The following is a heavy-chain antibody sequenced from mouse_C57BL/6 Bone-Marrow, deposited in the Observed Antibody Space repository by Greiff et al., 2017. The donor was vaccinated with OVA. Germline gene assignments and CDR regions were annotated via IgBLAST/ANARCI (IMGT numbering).Heavy chain of an antibody. D-gene: IGHD3-2*02. CDR1: GYTFTSYW. CDR2: IDPSRGGT. Sequence: QSCTASGYTFTSYWMHWVKQRPGRGLEWIGRIDPSRGGTKYNEKFKSKATLTVDNPSSTAYMQLSSLTSEDSAVYYCARGRLRLGYAMEYWGQGTSVTVSA. V-gene: IGHV1-72*01. J-gene: IGHJ4*01. CDR3: ARGRLRLGYAMEY.